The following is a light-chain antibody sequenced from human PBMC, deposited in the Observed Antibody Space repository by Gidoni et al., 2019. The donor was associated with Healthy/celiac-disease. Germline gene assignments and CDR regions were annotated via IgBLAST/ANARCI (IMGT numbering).Light chain of an antibody. V-gene: IGKV1-8*01. CDR2: AAS. Sequence: AIRMTQSPSSLSASTGDRVTITCRASQGISSYLAWYQQKPGKAPKLLIYAASTLQSGVPSRSSGSGSGTDFTLTSSCLQSEDFATDYCQQYYSYPPTFGGGTKVEIK. J-gene: IGKJ4*01. CDR3: QQYYSYPPT. CDR1: QGISSY.